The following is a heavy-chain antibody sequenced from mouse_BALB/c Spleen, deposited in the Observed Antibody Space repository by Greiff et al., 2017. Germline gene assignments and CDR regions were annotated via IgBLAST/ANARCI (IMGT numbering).Heavy chain of an antibody. J-gene: IGHJ2*01. CDR1: GYTFTSYW. Sequence: EVQLQQSGTVLARPGASVKMSCKASGYTFTSYWMHWVKQRPGQGLEWIGAIYPGNSDTSYNQKFKGKAKLTAVTSTSTAYMELSSLTNEDSAVYYCTRSRDDGYYFDYWGQGTTLTVSS. CDR2: IYPGNSDT. D-gene: IGHD2-3*01. V-gene: IGHV1-5*01. CDR3: TRSRDDGYYFDY.